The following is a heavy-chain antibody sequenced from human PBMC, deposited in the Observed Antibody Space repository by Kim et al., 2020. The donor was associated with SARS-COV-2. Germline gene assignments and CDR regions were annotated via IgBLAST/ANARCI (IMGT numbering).Heavy chain of an antibody. CDR3: ARTPYYDFWSGYPRRTTFDY. V-gene: IGHV4-34*01. Sequence: SETLSLTCAVYGGSFSGYYWSWIRQPPGKGLEWIGEINHSGSTNYNPSLKSRVTISVDTSKNQFSLKLSSVTAADTAVYYCARTPYYDFWSGYPRRTTFDYWGQGTLVTVSS. CDR1: GGSFSGYY. CDR2: INHSGST. D-gene: IGHD3-3*01. J-gene: IGHJ4*02.